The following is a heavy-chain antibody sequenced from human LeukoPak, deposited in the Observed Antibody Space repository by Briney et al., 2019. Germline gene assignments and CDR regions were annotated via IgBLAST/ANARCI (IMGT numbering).Heavy chain of an antibody. CDR1: GDSISSGSYY. CDR3: ALGGKYGSGRYYYYYYGMDV. J-gene: IGHJ6*02. V-gene: IGHV4-61*02. CDR2: IYTSGST. Sequence: PSETLSLTCTVSGDSISSGSYYWRWIRQPAGKGLEWIGRIYTSGSTNYNPSLKSRLTISVDTSKNQFSLKLSSVTAADTAVYYCALGGKYGSGRYYYYYYGMDVWGQGTTVTVSS. D-gene: IGHD3-10*01.